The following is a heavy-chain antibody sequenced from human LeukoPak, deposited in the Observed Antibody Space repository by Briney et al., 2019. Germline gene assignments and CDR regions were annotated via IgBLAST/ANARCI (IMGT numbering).Heavy chain of an antibody. CDR1: GYTFTGYY. V-gene: IGHV1-18*04. Sequence: ASVKVSCKASGYTFTGYYMHWVRQAPGQGLEWMGWISAYNGNTNYAQKLQGRVTMTTDTSTSTAYMELRSLRSDDTAVYYCARVVTIFGVVLVGDYYYYGMDVWGQGTTVTVSS. D-gene: IGHD3-3*01. J-gene: IGHJ6*02. CDR3: ARVVTIFGVVLVGDYYYYGMDV. CDR2: ISAYNGNT.